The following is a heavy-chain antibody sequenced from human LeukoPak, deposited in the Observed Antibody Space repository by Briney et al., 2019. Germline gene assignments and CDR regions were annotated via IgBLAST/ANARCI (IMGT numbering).Heavy chain of an antibody. CDR1: TFTFSRYA. Sequence: GGSLRLSCAASTFTFSRYAMAWVRQAPGKGLEWVAIITHNGGTQYYADSVKGRFTISRDNSQSTVFLQMNSLRPEDTAVYYCARDAQSGAFSDFDYWGQGTLVTVSS. J-gene: IGHJ4*02. CDR2: ITHNGGTQ. V-gene: IGHV3-30-3*01. CDR3: ARDAQSGAFSDFDY. D-gene: IGHD1-26*01.